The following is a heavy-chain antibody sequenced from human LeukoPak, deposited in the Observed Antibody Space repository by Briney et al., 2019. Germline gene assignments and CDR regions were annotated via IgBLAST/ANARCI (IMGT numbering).Heavy chain of an antibody. CDR1: GFTFSSYA. CDR3: ARDLGISSGWYLDY. J-gene: IGHJ4*02. CDR2: ISYDGSNK. V-gene: IGHV3-30-3*01. D-gene: IGHD6-19*01. Sequence: GGSLRLSCAASGFTFSSYAMHWVRQAPGKGLEWVAVISYDGSNKYYADSVKGRFTISRDNSKNTLYLQMNSLRAEDTAVYYCARDLGISSGWYLDYWGQGTPVTVSS.